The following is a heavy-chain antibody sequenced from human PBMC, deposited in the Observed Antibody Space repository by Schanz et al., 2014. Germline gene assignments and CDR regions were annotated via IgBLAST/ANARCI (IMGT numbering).Heavy chain of an antibody. CDR2: ISGDGTTT. CDR1: GFTFSVYW. CDR3: AKDFTGSGVFFNY. V-gene: IGHV3-74*01. J-gene: IGHJ4*02. Sequence: EVQLVESGGGLVQPGGSLRLSCAASGFTFSVYWMHWVRQPPGKGLVSVSRISGDGTTTSYADSVKGRFTISRDNAKNTLYLQMYSRRAEDTATYYCAKDFTGSGVFFNYWGQGTLVTVSS. D-gene: IGHD3-10*01.